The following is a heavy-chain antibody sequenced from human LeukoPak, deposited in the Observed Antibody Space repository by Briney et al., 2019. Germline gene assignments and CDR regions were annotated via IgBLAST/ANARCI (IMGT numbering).Heavy chain of an antibody. V-gene: IGHV3-30*03. D-gene: IGHD2-2*01. CDR3: ARDLDCSSTSCGDY. CDR2: ISYDGSNK. CDR1: GFTFSSYG. Sequence: GRSLRLSCAASGFTFSSYGMHWVRQAPGKGLEWVAVISYDGSNKYYADSVKGRFTISRDNSKNTLYLQMNSLRAEDTAVYYCARDLDCSSTSCGDYWGQGTLVTVSS. J-gene: IGHJ4*02.